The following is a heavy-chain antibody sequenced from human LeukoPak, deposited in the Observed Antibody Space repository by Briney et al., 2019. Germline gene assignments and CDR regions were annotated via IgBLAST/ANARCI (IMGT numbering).Heavy chain of an antibody. Sequence: SETLSLTCTVSGYSISSGYYWGWIRQPPGKGLEWIGSIYHSGSTYYNPSLKSRVTISVDTSKNQFSLELTSVTAADTAVYYCARESSVTVTYWGQGTLVIVSS. J-gene: IGHJ4*02. V-gene: IGHV4-38-2*02. CDR1: GYSISSGYY. CDR3: ARESSVTVTY. D-gene: IGHD4-23*01. CDR2: IYHSGST.